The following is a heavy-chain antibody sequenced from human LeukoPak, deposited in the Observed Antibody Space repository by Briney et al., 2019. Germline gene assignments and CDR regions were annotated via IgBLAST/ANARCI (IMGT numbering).Heavy chain of an antibody. J-gene: IGHJ4*02. CDR1: GFTSSSYA. D-gene: IGHD5-18*01. CDR3: AKEPGRGYSYGYRGYFDY. V-gene: IGHV3-23*01. CDR2: ISGSGGST. Sequence: GGSLRLSCAASGFTSSSYAMSWVRQAPGKGLEWVSAISGSGGSTYYADSVKGRFTISRDNSKNTLYLQMNSLRAEDTAVYYCAKEPGRGYSYGYRGYFDYWGQGTLVTVSS.